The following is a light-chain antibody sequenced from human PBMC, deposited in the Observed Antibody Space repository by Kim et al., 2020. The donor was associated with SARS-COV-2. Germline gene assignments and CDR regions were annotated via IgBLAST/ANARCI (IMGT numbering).Light chain of an antibody. CDR3: KSRDSSGNLLV. Sequence: ALGQTVRITCQGDNLRTYSASWYQQKPGQAPVLVIFGKNNRPSGIPDRFSGSSSGNTASLTITGAQAEDEADYYCKSRDSSGNLLVFGGGTQLTVL. J-gene: IGLJ2*01. CDR1: NLRTYS. CDR2: GKN. V-gene: IGLV3-19*01.